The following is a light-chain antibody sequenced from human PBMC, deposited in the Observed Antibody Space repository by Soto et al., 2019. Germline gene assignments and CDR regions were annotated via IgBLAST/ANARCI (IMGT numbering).Light chain of an antibody. CDR3: TSYAGTYSFFYV. V-gene: IGLV2-8*01. J-gene: IGLJ1*01. CDR1: SSDVGAYNY. Sequence: QSALTQPPSASGSPGQSVTISCTGTSSDVGAYNYVSWYQQFPGKAPKLIIYEVSKRPSGVPDRFSGSKSGNTASLTVSGIQAEDEADYYCTSYAGTYSFFYVFGTGTKLTVL. CDR2: EVS.